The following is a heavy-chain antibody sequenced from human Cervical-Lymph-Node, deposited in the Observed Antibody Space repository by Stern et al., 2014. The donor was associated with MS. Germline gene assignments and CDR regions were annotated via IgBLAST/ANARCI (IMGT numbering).Heavy chain of an antibody. V-gene: IGHV1-2*04. CDR2: INPNTGVT. Sequence: QVQLVESGAEVKKPGASVKVSCTASGYIFTGFFLHWVRQAPGQGLEWVGWINPNTGVTKSAQKFQGWVTLTRDTSINTVYMELNRLKSDDTAVFYCARGYPFFDNWGQGTLVTVSS. CDR1: GYIFTGFF. J-gene: IGHJ4*02. CDR3: ARGYPFFDN. D-gene: IGHD2-15*01.